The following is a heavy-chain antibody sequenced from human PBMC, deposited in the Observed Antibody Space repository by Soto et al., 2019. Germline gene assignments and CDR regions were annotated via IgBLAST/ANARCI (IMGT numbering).Heavy chain of an antibody. CDR2: ISYDGSNK. CDR3: ARDLGASRRNYYGMDV. Sequence: LRLSCAASGFTFSSYAMHWVRQAPGKGLEWVAVISYDGSNKYYADSVKGRFTISRDNSKNTLYLQMNSLRAEDTAVYYCARDLGASRRNYYGMDVWGQGTTVTVSS. V-gene: IGHV3-30-3*01. CDR1: GFTFSSYA. J-gene: IGHJ6*02. D-gene: IGHD1-26*01.